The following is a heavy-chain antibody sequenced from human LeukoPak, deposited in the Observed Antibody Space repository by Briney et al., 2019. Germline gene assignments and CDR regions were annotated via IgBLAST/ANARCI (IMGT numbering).Heavy chain of an antibody. CDR3: AKDRRWELQRDY. CDR1: GFTFSDYG. V-gene: IGHV3-23*01. J-gene: IGHJ4*02. CDR2: ISGSGGST. Sequence: GGTLRLSCAASGFTFSDYGMTWVRQAPGKGLEWVSAISGSGGSTYYADSVKGRFTISRDNSKNTLYLQMNSLRAEDTAVYYCAKDRRWELQRDYWGQGTLVTVSS. D-gene: IGHD1-26*01.